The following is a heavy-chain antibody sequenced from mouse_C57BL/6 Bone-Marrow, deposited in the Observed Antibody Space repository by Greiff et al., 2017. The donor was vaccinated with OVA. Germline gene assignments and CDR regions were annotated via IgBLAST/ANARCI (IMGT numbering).Heavy chain of an antibody. J-gene: IGHJ4*01. CDR1: GYTFTDYY. Sequence: VELQQSGPVLVKPGASVKMSCKASGYTFTDYYMNWVKQSHGKSLEWIGVINPYNGGTSYNQKFKGKATLTVDKSSSTAYMELNSLTSEDSAVYYCARDYDAMDYWGQGTSVTVSS. CDR3: ARDYDAMDY. CDR2: INPYNGGT. V-gene: IGHV1-19*01.